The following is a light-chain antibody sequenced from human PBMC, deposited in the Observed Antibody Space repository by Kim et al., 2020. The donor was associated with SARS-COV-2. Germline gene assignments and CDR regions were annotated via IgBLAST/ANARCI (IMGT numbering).Light chain of an antibody. J-gene: IGLJ3*02. CDR3: NSRDSSGNHWL. Sequence: SSALTQDPAVSVALGQTVRITCQGDSLRSYYASWYQQKPGQAPVLVISGKNNRPSGIPDRFSGSSSGNTASLTITGAQAEDEADYYCNSRDSSGNHWLFG. CDR1: SLRSYY. CDR2: GKN. V-gene: IGLV3-19*01.